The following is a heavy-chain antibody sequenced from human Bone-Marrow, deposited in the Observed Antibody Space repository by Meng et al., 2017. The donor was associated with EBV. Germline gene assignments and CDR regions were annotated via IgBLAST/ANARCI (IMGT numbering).Heavy chain of an antibody. J-gene: IGHJ4*02. V-gene: IGHV3-13*01. CDR2: IGTAGDT. CDR3: ARSDSSGYSNLFDY. D-gene: IGHD3-22*01. Sequence: EVQLVESGGGLVQPGGFLRLSCAASGFTFSSYDMHWVRQATGKGLEWVSTIGTAGDTYYPGSVKGRFTISRENAKNSLYLQMNSLRAGDTAVYYCARSDSSGYSNLFDYWGQGTLVTVSS. CDR1: GFTFSSYD.